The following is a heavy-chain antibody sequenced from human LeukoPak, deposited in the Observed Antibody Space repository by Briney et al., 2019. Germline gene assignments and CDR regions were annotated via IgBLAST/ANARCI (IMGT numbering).Heavy chain of an antibody. V-gene: IGHV1-46*01. Sequence: ASVKVSCKASGYTFTSYYMHWVRQAPGQGLEWMGIINPSGGSTSYAQKFQGRVTMTRDRSTSTVYMELSSLRSEDTAVYYCAVADLAVAVYFDYWGQGTLVTVSS. CDR1: GYTFTSYY. CDR2: INPSGGST. D-gene: IGHD6-19*01. CDR3: AVADLAVAVYFDY. J-gene: IGHJ4*02.